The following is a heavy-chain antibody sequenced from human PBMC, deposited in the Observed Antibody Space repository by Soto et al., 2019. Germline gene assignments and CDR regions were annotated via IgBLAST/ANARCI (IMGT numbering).Heavy chain of an antibody. Sequence: SETLSLPCTVSAASISSSYWSWIRQPPGKGLEWFGYIFHSGTTNHNPSLKSRVTISVDTSKNQFSLNLSSLTTAATPVYYCAKLPWEVAPSWGQGTLVTVSS. CDR3: AKLPWEVAPS. V-gene: IGHV4-59*01. D-gene: IGHD1-26*01. CDR1: AASISSSY. J-gene: IGHJ5*02. CDR2: IFHSGTT.